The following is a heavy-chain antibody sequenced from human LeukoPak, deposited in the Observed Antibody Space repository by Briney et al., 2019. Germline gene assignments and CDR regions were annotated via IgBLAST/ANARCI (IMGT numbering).Heavy chain of an antibody. CDR3: ARHIEYDRGYSSSSDYFDY. Sequence: SETLSLTCTVSGGSISSYYWSWIRQLPGKGLEWIGYIYYSGSTYYNPSLKSRVTISVDTSKNQFSLKLSSVTAADTAVYYCARHIEYDRGYSSSSDYFDYWGQGTLVTVSS. J-gene: IGHJ4*02. V-gene: IGHV4-59*04. CDR1: GGSISSYY. D-gene: IGHD6-6*01. CDR2: IYYSGST.